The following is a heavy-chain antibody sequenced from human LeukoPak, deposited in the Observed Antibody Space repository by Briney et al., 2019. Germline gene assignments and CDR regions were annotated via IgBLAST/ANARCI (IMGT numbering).Heavy chain of an antibody. V-gene: IGHV1-18*01. CDR2: ISAYNGNT. J-gene: IGHJ4*02. D-gene: IGHD6-19*01. CDR1: GYTFTSYA. CDR3: ARVNGGWTDGYFDY. Sequence: ASVKVSCKASGYTFTSYAMHWVRQAPGQGLEWMGWISAYNGNTNYAQKLQGRVTMTTDTSTSTAYMELRSLRSDDTAVYYCARVNGGWTDGYFDYWGQGTLVTVSS.